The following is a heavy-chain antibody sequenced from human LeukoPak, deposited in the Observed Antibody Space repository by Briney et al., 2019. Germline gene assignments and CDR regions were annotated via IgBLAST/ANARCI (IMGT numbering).Heavy chain of an antibody. Sequence: ASVKVSCKASGYTFTSYYMHWVRQAPRHRLEWMGIINPSGGSTSYAQKFQGRVTMTRDTSTSAVYMELSSLRSEDTAVYYCARASSRGWYFDYWGQGTLVTVSS. CDR3: ARASSRGWYFDY. D-gene: IGHD6-19*01. V-gene: IGHV1-46*01. J-gene: IGHJ4*02. CDR2: INPSGGST. CDR1: GYTFTSYY.